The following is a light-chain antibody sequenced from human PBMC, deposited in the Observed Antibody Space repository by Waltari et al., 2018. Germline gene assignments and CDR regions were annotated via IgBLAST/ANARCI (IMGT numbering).Light chain of an antibody. CDR3: QQRSKWPLT. Sequence: EIVLTQSPAPLSLSPGAKATLSCRASQSVGSYLAWYQKQPSQAPRLLIYDASNRATGIPARFSGSGSGTDFTLTISSLEPEDFAVYYCQQRSKWPLTFGPGTKVDIK. J-gene: IGKJ3*01. CDR1: QSVGSY. V-gene: IGKV3-11*01. CDR2: DAS.